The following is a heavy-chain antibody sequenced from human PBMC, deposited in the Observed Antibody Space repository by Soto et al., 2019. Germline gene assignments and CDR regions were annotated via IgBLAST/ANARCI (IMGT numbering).Heavy chain of an antibody. CDR3: ARETAMVTLLDP. V-gene: IGHV1-69*12. CDR1: GGTFSSYA. CDR2: IIPIFGTA. D-gene: IGHD5-18*01. J-gene: IGHJ5*02. Sequence: QVQLVQSGADVKKPGYSVKVSCKGSGGTFSSYAISWVRQAPGQGLEWMGGIIPIFGTANYAQKFQGRVTITADESTSTAYMELSSLRSEDTAVYYCARETAMVTLLDPWGQGTLVTVSS.